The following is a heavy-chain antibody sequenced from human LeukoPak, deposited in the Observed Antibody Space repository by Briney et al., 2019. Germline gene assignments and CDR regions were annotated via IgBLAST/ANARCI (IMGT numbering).Heavy chain of an antibody. Sequence: ASVKVSCKASGYTFTGYYMHWVRQAPGQGLEWMGWINPNSGGTNYAQKFQGRVTMTRDTSISTAYMELSRLRSDDTAVYYCARAVEQLVHYYYYGMDVWGQGTTVTVSS. V-gene: IGHV1-2*02. J-gene: IGHJ6*02. D-gene: IGHD6-6*01. CDR1: GYTFTGYY. CDR2: INPNSGGT. CDR3: ARAVEQLVHYYYYGMDV.